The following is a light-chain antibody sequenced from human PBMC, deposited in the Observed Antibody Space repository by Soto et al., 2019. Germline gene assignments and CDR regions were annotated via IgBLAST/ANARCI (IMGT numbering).Light chain of an antibody. CDR2: AAS. Sequence: EIVLTQSPGTLSLSPGERATLSCRASQSVSNSYLAWYQQKPGQAPRLLIYAASNRATGIPDRFSGSGSGTDFTLTISRLESEDFAVYYCQQYGGSPETFGQGTKVEIK. CDR1: QSVSNSY. V-gene: IGKV3-20*01. CDR3: QQYGGSPET. J-gene: IGKJ1*01.